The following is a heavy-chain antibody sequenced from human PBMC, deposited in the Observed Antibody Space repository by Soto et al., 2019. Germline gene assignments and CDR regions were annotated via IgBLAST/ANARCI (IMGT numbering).Heavy chain of an antibody. Sequence: TGGSLRLSCAASGFTFSSYGMHWVRQAPGKGLEWVAVISYDGSNKYYADSVKGRFTISRDNSKNTLYLQMNSLRAEDTAVYYCANTKGAVFDIWGKGTMVTVSS. V-gene: IGHV3-30*18. J-gene: IGHJ3*02. D-gene: IGHD2-8*01. CDR2: ISYDGSNK. CDR1: GFTFSSYG. CDR3: ANTKGAVFDI.